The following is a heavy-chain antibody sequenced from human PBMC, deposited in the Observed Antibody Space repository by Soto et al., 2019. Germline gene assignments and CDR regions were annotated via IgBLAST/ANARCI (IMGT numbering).Heavy chain of an antibody. CDR1: GFTFSSYC. J-gene: IGHJ4*02. Sequence: XGCLRLDCAASGFTFSSYCMHWVRQAPGKGLEWVAVISYDGSNKYYADSVKGRFTISRDNSKNTLYLQMNSLRAEDTAVYYCAKDAAQVLRFLEWLLYDPYFDYWGQGTLVTVSS. V-gene: IGHV3-30*18. CDR2: ISYDGSNK. D-gene: IGHD3-3*01. CDR3: AKDAAQVLRFLEWLLYDPYFDY.